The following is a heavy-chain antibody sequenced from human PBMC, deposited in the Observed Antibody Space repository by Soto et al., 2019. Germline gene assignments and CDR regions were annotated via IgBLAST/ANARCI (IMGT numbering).Heavy chain of an antibody. V-gene: IGHV5-51*01. Sequence: GESLKISCKASGYGFTTYWIAWVRQMPGKGLEWMGTIYPGDSDARYSPSFQGQVTLSVDKSITTAYLQWSGLKASDTAVYYCARRMIAARGYYFYHYLDVWGKGTTVTVSS. CDR2: IYPGDSDA. J-gene: IGHJ6*03. CDR1: GYGFTTYW. D-gene: IGHD6-6*01. CDR3: ARRMIAARGYYFYHYLDV.